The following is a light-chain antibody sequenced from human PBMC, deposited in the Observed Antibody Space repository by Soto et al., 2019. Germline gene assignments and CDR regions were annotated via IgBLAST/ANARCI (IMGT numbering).Light chain of an antibody. Sequence: ETVLTQSPATLSLSPGEKATLSCRASQNVERYLAWYQQKLGQAPRLLIFDASNRATGIPARFSGSGSGTDFTLTISSLEPEDSAIYYCQQRRNWPPITFGQGTRLEIK. J-gene: IGKJ5*01. V-gene: IGKV3-11*01. CDR3: QQRRNWPPIT. CDR2: DAS. CDR1: QNVERY.